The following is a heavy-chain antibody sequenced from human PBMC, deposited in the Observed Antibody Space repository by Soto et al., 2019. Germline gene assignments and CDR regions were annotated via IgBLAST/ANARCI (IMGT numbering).Heavy chain of an antibody. CDR1: GGTFSSYA. V-gene: IGHV1-69*06. J-gene: IGHJ4*02. Sequence: SVKVSCKASGGTFSSYAISWVRQAPGPGLEWMGGIIPIFGTANYAQKFQGRVTITADKSTSTAYMELSSLRSEDTAVYYCASAYYDFWSGYPLYFDYWGQGTLVTVSS. CDR3: ASAYYDFWSGYPLYFDY. D-gene: IGHD3-3*01. CDR2: IIPIFGTA.